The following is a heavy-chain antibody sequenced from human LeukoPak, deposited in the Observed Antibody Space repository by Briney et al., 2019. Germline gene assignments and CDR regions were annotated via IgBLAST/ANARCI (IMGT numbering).Heavy chain of an antibody. V-gene: IGHV4-59*08. CDR1: GGSINSYY. D-gene: IGHD6-13*01. CDR2: IYYSGST. Sequence: PSETLSLTCTVSGGSINSYYWSWLRQPPGKGLEWIGYIYYSGSTNYNPSLKSRVSISVDTSKNQFSLKLSSVTAADTAVYYCARHVYSSSWPHFDYWGQGTLVTVSS. CDR3: ARHVYSSSWPHFDY. J-gene: IGHJ4*02.